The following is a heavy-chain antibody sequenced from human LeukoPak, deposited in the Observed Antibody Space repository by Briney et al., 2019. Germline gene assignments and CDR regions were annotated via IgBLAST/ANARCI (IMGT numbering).Heavy chain of an antibody. CDR2: ISSSSSTI. CDR3: ARGRYYMDV. CDR1: GLTFSSYS. Sequence: GGSLRLSCAASGLTFSSYSMNWVRQAPGKGLEWVSYISSSSSTIYYADSVKGRFTISRDNAKNSLYLQINSLRTGHTAVYYCARGRYYMDVWGKGTTVTVSS. J-gene: IGHJ6*03. V-gene: IGHV3-48*01.